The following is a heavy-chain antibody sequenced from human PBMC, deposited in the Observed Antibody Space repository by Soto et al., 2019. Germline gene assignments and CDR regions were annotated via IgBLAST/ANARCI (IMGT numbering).Heavy chain of an antibody. CDR3: AREMTTVTTFDY. CDR1: GYTFTSYD. D-gene: IGHD4-17*01. CDR2: MNPNSGNT. Sequence: GASVKVSCKASGYTFTSYDINWVRQATGQGLEWMGWMNPNSGNTGYAQKFQGRVTMTRNTSISTAYMELSSLRSEDTAVYYCAREMTTVTTFDYWGQGTLVTVSS. J-gene: IGHJ4*02. V-gene: IGHV1-8*01.